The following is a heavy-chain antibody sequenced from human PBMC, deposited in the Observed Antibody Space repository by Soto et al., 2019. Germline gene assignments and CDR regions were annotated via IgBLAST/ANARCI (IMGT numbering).Heavy chain of an antibody. Sequence: XVSLRLSCAASGFTFSSYSMNWVRQAPGKGLEWVSSISSSSSYIYYADSVKGRFTISRDNAKNSLYLQMNSLRAEDTAVYYCPRAASPFGNWFDPWGQRTLVTVSS. CDR2: ISSSSSYI. V-gene: IGHV3-21*01. D-gene: IGHD3-10*01. J-gene: IGHJ5*02. CDR3: PRAASPFGNWFDP. CDR1: GFTFSSYS.